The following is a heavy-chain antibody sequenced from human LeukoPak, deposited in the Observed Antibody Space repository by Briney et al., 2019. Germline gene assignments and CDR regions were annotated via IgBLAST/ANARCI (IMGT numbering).Heavy chain of an antibody. D-gene: IGHD3-22*01. CDR1: GGSISSYY. Sequence: PSETLSLTCTVSGGSISSYYWSWIRQAAGKGREWIGRIYTSGSSDYNPSLKSRVTISVDKSKNQFSLKLSSVTAADTAVYYCARDRRDSSGYQFDYWGQGTLVTVSS. CDR3: ARDRRDSSGYQFDY. V-gene: IGHV4-4*07. J-gene: IGHJ4*02. CDR2: IYTSGSS.